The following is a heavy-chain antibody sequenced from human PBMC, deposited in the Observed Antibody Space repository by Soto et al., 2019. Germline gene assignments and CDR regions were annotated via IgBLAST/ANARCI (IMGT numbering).Heavy chain of an antibody. V-gene: IGHV3-74*01. Sequence: GGSLRLSCAASGFTFISHWMHWVRQAPGKGLVWVSRINSDGSTTTYADSVKGRFTISRDNAKNTLYLQMNSLRAEDTAVYYCVRNLAATGTNWGQGTLVTVSS. CDR1: GFTFISHW. CDR2: INSDGSTT. CDR3: VRNLAATGTN. J-gene: IGHJ4*02. D-gene: IGHD6-13*01.